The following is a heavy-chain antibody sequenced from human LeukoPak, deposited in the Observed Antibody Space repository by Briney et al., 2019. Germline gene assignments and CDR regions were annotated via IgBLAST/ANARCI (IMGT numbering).Heavy chain of an antibody. D-gene: IGHD1-26*01. J-gene: IGHJ4*02. V-gene: IGHV1-2*02. CDR1: GYTFTGYY. CDR2: INPNSGGT. CDR3: TKALRTGSYYCFDN. Sequence: ASVKVSCKASGYTFTGYYMHWVRQAPGQGLEWMGWINPNSGGTNYAQKFQGRVTMTRDTSISTAYMELSRLRSDDTAVYYCTKALRTGSYYCFDNWGQGTLVTVSS.